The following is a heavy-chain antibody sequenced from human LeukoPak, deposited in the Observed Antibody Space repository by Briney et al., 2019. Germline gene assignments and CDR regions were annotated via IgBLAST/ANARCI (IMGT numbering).Heavy chain of an antibody. Sequence: GGSLRLSCAASGFTFSSYWMSWVRRAPGKGLEWVANIKQDGSEKYYVDSVKGRFTISRDNAKNSLYLQMNSLRAEDTAVYYCATDSSSWYEGVGFDYWGQGTLVTVSS. D-gene: IGHD6-13*01. CDR1: GFTFSSYW. CDR2: IKQDGSEK. J-gene: IGHJ4*02. V-gene: IGHV3-7*01. CDR3: ATDSSSWYEGVGFDY.